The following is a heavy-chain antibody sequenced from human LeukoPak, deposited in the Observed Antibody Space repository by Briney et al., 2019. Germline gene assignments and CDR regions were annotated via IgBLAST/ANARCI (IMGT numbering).Heavy chain of an antibody. CDR1: GYTFTSYG. Sequence: ASVKVSCKASGYTFTSYGISWVRQAPGQGLEWMGWISAYNGNTNYAQKFQGRVTMTRDTSISTAYMELSRLRSDDTAVYYCASVLESKRHYDILTGQSMGINAFDIWGQGTMVTVSS. J-gene: IGHJ3*02. D-gene: IGHD3-9*01. CDR2: ISAYNGNT. CDR3: ASVLESKRHYDILTGQSMGINAFDI. V-gene: IGHV1-18*01.